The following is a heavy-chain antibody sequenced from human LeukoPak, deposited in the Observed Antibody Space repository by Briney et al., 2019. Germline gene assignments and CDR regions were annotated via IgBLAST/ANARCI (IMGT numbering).Heavy chain of an antibody. D-gene: IGHD2-2*01. CDR2: MNPNSGNT. Sequence: ASVKVSCKASGYTFTSYDINWVRQATGQGVEWMGWMNPNSGNTGYAQKFQGRVTITRNTSISTAYMELSSLRSEDTAVYYCARGPKRAGPIVVVPAARSRSYYYMDVWGKGTTVTVSS. J-gene: IGHJ6*03. V-gene: IGHV1-8*03. CDR1: GYTFTSYD. CDR3: ARGPKRAGPIVVVPAARSRSYYYMDV.